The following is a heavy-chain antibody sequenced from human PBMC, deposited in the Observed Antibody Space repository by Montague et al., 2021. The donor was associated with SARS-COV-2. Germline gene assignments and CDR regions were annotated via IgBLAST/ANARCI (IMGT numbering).Heavy chain of an antibody. V-gene: IGHV6-1*01. J-gene: IGHJ4*02. CDR1: GDSVSSNSVA. CDR2: TYYRSKWYS. D-gene: IGHD6-19*01. Sequence: CAISGDSVSSNSVAWGWLRQSPSRGLEWLGRTYYRSKWYSDYAPSLRGRLTVHPDASKNEFSLELNYVTPEDTAVYYCVRYSGWFYFDFWGQGTLVTVSS. CDR3: VRYSGWFYFDF.